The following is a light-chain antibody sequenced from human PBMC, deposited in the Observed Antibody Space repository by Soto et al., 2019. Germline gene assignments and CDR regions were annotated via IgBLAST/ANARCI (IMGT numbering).Light chain of an antibody. CDR2: GAS. Sequence: EVVMTQSPATLSVSPGERATLSCRASQSISSNLAWYQQKPGQAPGLLIYGASTRASGISARFSGSGSGTDFTLTISSLQSEDFAVYYCQQYDNWPPWTFGQGTKVEIK. CDR1: QSISSN. J-gene: IGKJ1*01. CDR3: QQYDNWPPWT. V-gene: IGKV3-15*01.